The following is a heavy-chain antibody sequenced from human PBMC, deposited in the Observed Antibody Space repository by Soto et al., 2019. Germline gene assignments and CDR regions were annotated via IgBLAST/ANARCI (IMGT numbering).Heavy chain of an antibody. CDR3: TSRYSGYDLTPFDY. CDR1: GGTFSSYA. Sequence: QVQLVQSGAEVKKPGSSVRVSCKASGGTFSSYAISWVRQAPGQGLEWMGGIIPIFGTANYAQKFQGRVTITADESTSTAYMELSSLRSEDTAVYYCTSRYSGYDLTPFDYWGQGTLVTVSS. D-gene: IGHD5-12*01. V-gene: IGHV1-69*01. CDR2: IIPIFGTA. J-gene: IGHJ4*02.